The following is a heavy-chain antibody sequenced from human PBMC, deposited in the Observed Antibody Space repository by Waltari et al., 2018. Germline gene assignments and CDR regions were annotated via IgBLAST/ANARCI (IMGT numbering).Heavy chain of an antibody. V-gene: IGHV1-2*02. CDR1: GSNFIGYY. Sequence: QVQLVQSGAEVKKPGASVNVSCQASGSNFIGYYIHWVRQAPGQGLEWMGWINPNTGGTKYAQKYQGRVTLTRDTSISTACMELSSLGSDDMAVFYCARQAARNFDYWGQGTLVTVSS. CDR3: ARQAARNFDY. CDR2: INPNTGGT. J-gene: IGHJ4*02.